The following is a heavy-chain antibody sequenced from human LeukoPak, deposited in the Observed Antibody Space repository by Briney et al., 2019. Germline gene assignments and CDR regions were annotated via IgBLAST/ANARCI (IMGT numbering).Heavy chain of an antibody. CDR2: IYYSGST. D-gene: IGHD2-15*01. CDR3: ARTYCRGGSCHFDY. CDR1: GGSISTYY. V-gene: IGHV4-59*08. Sequence: SETLSLTCTVSGGSISTYYWSWIRQPPGKGLEGIGYIYYSGSTDSNPSLKSRVTISVDTSENQISLKLSSVTAADTAVYYCARTYCRGGSCHFDYWGQGTLVTVSS. J-gene: IGHJ4*02.